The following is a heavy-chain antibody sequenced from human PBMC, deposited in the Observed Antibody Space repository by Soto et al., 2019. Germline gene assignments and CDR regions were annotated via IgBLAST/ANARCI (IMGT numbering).Heavy chain of an antibody. J-gene: IGHJ6*02. Sequence: AESLKISCNGSGYSFTSYWIGLVRQMPGKGLEWMGIIYPGDSDTRYSPSFQGQVTIAADKSISTAYLQWSSLKASDTAMYYCARSLGSGSYRYYYYYGMDVWGQGTTVTVSS. D-gene: IGHD3-10*01. CDR3: ARSLGSGSYRYYYYYGMDV. V-gene: IGHV5-51*01. CDR2: IYPGDSDT. CDR1: GYSFTSYW.